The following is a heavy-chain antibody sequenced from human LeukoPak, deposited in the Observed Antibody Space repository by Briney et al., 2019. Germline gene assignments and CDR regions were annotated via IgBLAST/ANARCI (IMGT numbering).Heavy chain of an antibody. J-gene: IGHJ4*02. CDR2: INHSGST. V-gene: IGHV4-34*01. D-gene: IGHD2-2*01. CDR1: GGSFSGYY. CDR3: ARGGGSTPYYFDY. Sequence: PSETLSLTCAVYGGSFSGYYWSWIRQPPGKGLEWIGEINHSGSTNYNPSLKSRVTISVDTSKNQFSLKLSSVTAADTAVYYYARGGGSTPYYFDYWGQGTLVTVSS.